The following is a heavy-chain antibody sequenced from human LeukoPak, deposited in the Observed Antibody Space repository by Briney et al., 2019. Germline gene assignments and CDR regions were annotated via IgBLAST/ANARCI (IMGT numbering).Heavy chain of an antibody. V-gene: IGHV4-59*01. J-gene: IGHJ4*02. Sequence: PSETLSLTCAVYGGSFSGYYWSWIRQPPGKGLERIGYIYYSGSTNYNPSLKSRVTISVDTSKNQFSLNLSSVTAADTAVYYCARTPRYFDLWGQGTPVTVSS. CDR3: ARTPRYFDL. D-gene: IGHD3-9*01. CDR2: IYYSGST. CDR1: GGSFSGYY.